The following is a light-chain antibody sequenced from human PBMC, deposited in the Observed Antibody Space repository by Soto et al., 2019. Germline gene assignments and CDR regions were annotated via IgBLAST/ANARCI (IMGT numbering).Light chain of an antibody. CDR1: ISNIGSNP. J-gene: IGLJ1*01. CDR3: AACDDSLSVYV. CDR2: RNN. V-gene: IGLV1-47*01. Sequence: QPALTQPPSASGTPRQRVTISCSGSISNIGSNPVYWHQPLPGTAPKLLIFRNNQRPSGVPGRFSDSKSGTSASLAISGLRSEDEADYYCAACDDSLSVYVFGTGTKVTVL.